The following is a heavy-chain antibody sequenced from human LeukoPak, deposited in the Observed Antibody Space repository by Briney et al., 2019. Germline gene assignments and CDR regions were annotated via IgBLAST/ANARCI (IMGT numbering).Heavy chain of an antibody. CDR3: ARGAIAAAGTEWFDP. CDR2: INHSGST. CDR1: GGSFSGYY. V-gene: IGHV4-34*01. Sequence: SETLSLTCAVYGGSFSGYYWSWIRQPPGKGLEWIREINHSGSTNYNPSLKSRVTISVDTSKNQFSLKLSSVTAADTAVYYCARGAIAAAGTEWFDPWGQGTLVTVSS. D-gene: IGHD6-13*01. J-gene: IGHJ5*02.